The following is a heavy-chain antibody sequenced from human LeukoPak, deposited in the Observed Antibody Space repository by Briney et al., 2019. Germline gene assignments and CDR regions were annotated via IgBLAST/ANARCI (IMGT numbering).Heavy chain of an antibody. V-gene: IGHV1-46*01. CDR3: ARVGGYCSGGGCYNWFDP. D-gene: IGHD2-15*01. Sequence: GASVKVSCKASGYTFTTFYMHWVRQAPGQGLEWVGIINPSGGSTNYAQKFQGRVTMTRDTSTSTVYMEVSSLRSEDTAVYYCARVGGYCSGGGCYNWFDPWGQGTLVTVSS. J-gene: IGHJ5*02. CDR1: GYTFTTFY. CDR2: INPSGGST.